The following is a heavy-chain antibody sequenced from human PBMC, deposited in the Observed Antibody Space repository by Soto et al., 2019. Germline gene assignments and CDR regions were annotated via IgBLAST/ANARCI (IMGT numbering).Heavy chain of an antibody. J-gene: IGHJ5*02. CDR1: GGSISSYY. D-gene: IGHD6-25*01. Sequence: SETLSLTCTVSGGSISSYYWSWIRQPPGKGLEWIGYIYYSGSTNYNPSLKSRVTISVDTSKNQFSLKLSSVTAADTAAYYYGRDLPAAARWSDPWGKGPLVPVTS. V-gene: IGHV4-59*01. CDR3: GRDLPAAARWSDP. CDR2: IYYSGST.